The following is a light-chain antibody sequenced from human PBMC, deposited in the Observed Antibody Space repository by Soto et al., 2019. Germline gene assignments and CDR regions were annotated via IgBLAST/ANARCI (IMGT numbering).Light chain of an antibody. CDR3: QQSYSTPPT. J-gene: IGKJ1*01. Sequence: DIQMTQSPSSLSASVGDRVTITCRASQSISSYLNWYQWKPGKASKLLIYAASSLQSGVPSRFSGSGSGTDFTLTISSLQPEDFATYYCQQSYSTPPTFGQGTKVEIK. CDR2: AAS. CDR1: QSISSY. V-gene: IGKV1-39*01.